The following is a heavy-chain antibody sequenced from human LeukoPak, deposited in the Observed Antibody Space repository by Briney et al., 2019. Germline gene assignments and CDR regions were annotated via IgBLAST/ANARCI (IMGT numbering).Heavy chain of an antibody. J-gene: IGHJ3*02. V-gene: IGHV3-21*01. CDR2: ISSSSYI. CDR3: ARPDSSGFPLDAFDI. D-gene: IGHD3-22*01. Sequence: KSGGSLRLSCAASGFTFSSYSMNWVRQAPGKGLEWVSSISSSSYIYYADSVKGRFTISRDNAKNSLYLQMNSLRAEDTAVYYCARPDSSGFPLDAFDIWGQGTMVTVSS. CDR1: GFTFSSYS.